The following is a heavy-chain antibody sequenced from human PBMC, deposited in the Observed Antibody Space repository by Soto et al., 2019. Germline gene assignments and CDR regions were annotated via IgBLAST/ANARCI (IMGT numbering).Heavy chain of an antibody. CDR2: INTNNGNT. V-gene: IGHV1-3*04. D-gene: IGHD3-10*01. J-gene: IGHJ4*02. Sequence: ASVKVSCKASGYTFTTYAMHWVRQAPGQRLEWMGWINTNNGNTNYSQKFQGRVTITRDTSANTAYLELRRLRSEDTAIYYCARDRDNYGWGSCGHWGQGTQDTIAS. CDR3: ARDRDNYGWGSCGH. CDR1: GYTFTTYA.